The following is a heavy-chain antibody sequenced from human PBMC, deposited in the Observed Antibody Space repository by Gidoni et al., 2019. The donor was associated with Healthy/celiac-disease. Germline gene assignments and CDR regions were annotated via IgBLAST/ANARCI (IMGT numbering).Heavy chain of an antibody. CDR1: GFTLSSYA. Sequence: EVQLLESGGGLVQPGGSLRLSCAASGFTLSSYAMSWVRQAPGKGLEGVSAIRGSGGSTYYADSVKGRFTISRDNSKNTLYLQMNSLRAEDTAVYYCAKVAGGSGSYYLDYWGQGTLVTVSS. J-gene: IGHJ4*02. D-gene: IGHD3-10*01. V-gene: IGHV3-23*01. CDR3: AKVAGGSGSYYLDY. CDR2: IRGSGGST.